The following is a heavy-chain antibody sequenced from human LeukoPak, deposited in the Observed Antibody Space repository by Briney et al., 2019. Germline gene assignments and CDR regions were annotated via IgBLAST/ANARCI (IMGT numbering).Heavy chain of an antibody. CDR2: IYYSGST. D-gene: IGHD3-10*01. Sequence: SETLSLTCTVSGGSISSSSYYWGWIRQPPGKGLEWIGSIYYSGSTYYNPSLKSRVTISVDTSKNQFSLKLSSVTAADTAVYYCARVPCDGCGWGFDPWGQGTLVTVSS. J-gene: IGHJ5*02. CDR3: ARVPCDGCGWGFDP. V-gene: IGHV4-39*07. CDR1: GGSISSSSYY.